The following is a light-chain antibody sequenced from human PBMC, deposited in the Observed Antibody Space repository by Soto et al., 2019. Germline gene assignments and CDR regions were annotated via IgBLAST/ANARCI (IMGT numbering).Light chain of an antibody. J-gene: IGLJ3*02. Sequence: QSALTQPPSASGSPGQSVTISCTGTSSDVAIYNYVSWYQQHPGKAPKVMIYEVSKRPSGVPDRFSGSKSGNMASLTVSGLQAEDEADYYCSSYAGSNNWVFGGGTKLTVL. CDR1: SSDVAIYNY. CDR3: SSYAGSNNWV. CDR2: EVS. V-gene: IGLV2-8*01.